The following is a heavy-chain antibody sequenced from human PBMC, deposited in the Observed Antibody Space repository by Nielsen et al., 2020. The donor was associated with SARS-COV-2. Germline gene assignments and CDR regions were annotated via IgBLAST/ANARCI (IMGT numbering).Heavy chain of an antibody. J-gene: IGHJ5*02. CDR1: GGSFSGYY. CDR2: IDHSGST. V-gene: IGHV4-34*01. D-gene: IGHD3-22*01. CDR3: ARHWLSITMIVVVITTVFDP. Sequence: SETLSLTCAVYGGSFSGYYWSWIRQPPGKGLEWIGEIDHSGSTNYNPSLKSRVTISVDTSKNQFSLKLSSVTAADTAVYYCARHWLSITMIVVVITTVFDPWGQGTLVTVSS.